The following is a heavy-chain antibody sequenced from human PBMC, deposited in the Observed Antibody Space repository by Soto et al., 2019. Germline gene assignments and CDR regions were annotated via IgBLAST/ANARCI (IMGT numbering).Heavy chain of an antibody. V-gene: IGHV1-69*01. Sequence: QVQLVQSGGGVKKPGSSVKVSCKASGGTFSSYAISWGRQAPGQGLEWMGGIIPISGTANYAQKFQGRVTITADESTSTAYMELSSLRSEDTAVYYCARSQGSSTSLEIYYYYYYGMDVWGQGTTVTVSS. D-gene: IGHD2-2*01. CDR1: GGTFSSYA. CDR3: ARSQGSSTSLEIYYYYYYGMDV. CDR2: IIPISGTA. J-gene: IGHJ6*02.